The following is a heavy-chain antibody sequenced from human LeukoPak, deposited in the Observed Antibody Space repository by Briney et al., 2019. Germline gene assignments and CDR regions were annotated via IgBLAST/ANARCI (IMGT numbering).Heavy chain of an antibody. V-gene: IGHV4-59*01. Sequence: SETLSLTCTASGGSFSSYYWSWIRQPPGKGLEWIGDIYYSGSTNYNPSLKSRDTISVDPPKNQFSLKLSSETAADTAVYYCAREEQLDYLDYWGQETLVTVSS. CDR3: AREEQLDYLDY. CDR2: IYYSGST. CDR1: GGSFSSYY. D-gene: IGHD1-26*01. J-gene: IGHJ4*02.